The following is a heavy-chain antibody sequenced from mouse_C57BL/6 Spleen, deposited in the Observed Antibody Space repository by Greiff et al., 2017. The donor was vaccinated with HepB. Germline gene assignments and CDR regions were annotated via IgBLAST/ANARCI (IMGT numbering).Heavy chain of an antibody. V-gene: IGHV1-15*01. D-gene: IGHD1-1*01. J-gene: IGHJ1*03. CDR2: IDPETGGT. Sequence: QVQLQQSGAELVRPGASVTLSCKASGYTFTDYEMHWVKQTPVHGLEWIGAIDPETGGTAYNQKFKGKAILTADKSSSTAYMELRSLTSEDSAVYYCTRDYYGNPYFDVWGTGTTVTVSS. CDR3: TRDYYGNPYFDV. CDR1: GYTFTDYE.